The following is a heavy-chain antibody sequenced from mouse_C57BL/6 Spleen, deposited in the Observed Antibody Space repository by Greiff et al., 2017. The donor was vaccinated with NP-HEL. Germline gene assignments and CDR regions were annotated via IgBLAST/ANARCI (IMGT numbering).Heavy chain of an antibody. J-gene: IGHJ3*01. D-gene: IGHD1-1*01. Sequence: VQLKESGGGLVQPGGSLSLSCAASGFTFTDYYMSWVRQPPGKALEWLGFIRNKANGYTTEYSASVKGRFTISRDNSQSILYLQMNALRAEDSATYYCARSYYGSSPFAYWGQGTLVTVSA. CDR3: ARSYYGSSPFAY. CDR1: GFTFTDYY. CDR2: IRNKANGYTT. V-gene: IGHV7-3*01.